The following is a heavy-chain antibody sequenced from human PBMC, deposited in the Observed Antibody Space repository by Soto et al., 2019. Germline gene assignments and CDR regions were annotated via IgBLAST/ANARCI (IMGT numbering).Heavy chain of an antibody. D-gene: IGHD3-22*01. V-gene: IGHV1-18*01. CDR2: ISAYNGNT. CDR3: ARESWEYYYDSSGPDY. Sequence: GTPVKPSCKARGYTFTSYGISWVRQAPRQGLEWMGWISAYNGNTNYAQKLQGRVTMTTDTSTSTAYMELRSLRSDDTAVYYCARESWEYYYDSSGPDYWGQGTLVTVSS. CDR1: GYTFTSYG. J-gene: IGHJ4*02.